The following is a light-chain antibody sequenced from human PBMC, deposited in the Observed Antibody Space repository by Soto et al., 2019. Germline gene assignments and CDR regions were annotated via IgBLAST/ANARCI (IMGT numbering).Light chain of an antibody. V-gene: IGKV1-5*03. CDR2: KAS. Sequence: DIQMTQSPSTLSGSVGDRVTITCRASENINTWLAWYQQQPGKAPKLLIYKASSLQSGAPPRFSGTGSGTGFTLTISSLQPDDFAIYYCQQYKSYWTFGQGTKVDIK. CDR3: QQYKSYWT. J-gene: IGKJ1*01. CDR1: ENINTW.